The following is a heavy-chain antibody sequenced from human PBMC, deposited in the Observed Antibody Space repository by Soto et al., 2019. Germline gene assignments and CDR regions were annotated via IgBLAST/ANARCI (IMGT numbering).Heavy chain of an antibody. D-gene: IGHD3-3*01. Sequence: ASVKVSCKASGYTFTSYGISWVRQAPGQGLEWMGWISAYNGNTNYAQKLQGRVIMTTDTSTSTAYMELRSLRSDDTAVYYCARETYYDFWSGYYYFDYWGQGTLVTVSS. CDR2: ISAYNGNT. V-gene: IGHV1-18*01. J-gene: IGHJ4*02. CDR1: GYTFTSYG. CDR3: ARETYYDFWSGYYYFDY.